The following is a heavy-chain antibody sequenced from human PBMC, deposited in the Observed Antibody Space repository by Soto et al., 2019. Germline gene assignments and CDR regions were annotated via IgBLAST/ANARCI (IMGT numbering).Heavy chain of an antibody. D-gene: IGHD5-18*01. J-gene: IGHJ4*02. CDR2: IYYSGST. CDR1: GGSISSGGYY. V-gene: IGHV4-31*03. Sequence: SETLSLTCTVSGGSISSGGYYWSWIRQRPGKGLEWIGYIYYSGSTYYNPSLKSRVTISVDTSKNQFSLKLSSVTAADTAVYYCARANTAMAIPHFDYWGQGTLVTVSS. CDR3: ARANTAMAIPHFDY.